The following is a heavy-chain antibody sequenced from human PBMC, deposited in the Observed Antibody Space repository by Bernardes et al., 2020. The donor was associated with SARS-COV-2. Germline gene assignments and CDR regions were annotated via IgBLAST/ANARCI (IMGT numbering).Heavy chain of an antibody. CDR1: GGSFSGYY. D-gene: IGHD2-2*02. CDR2: INHSGST. J-gene: IGHJ6*03. Sequence: SETLSLTCAVYGGSFSGYYWSWIRQPPGKGLEWIGEINHSGSTNYNPSLKSRVTISVDTSKNQFSLKLSSVTAADTAVYYCASRGYCSSTSCYRGSDYYYYYMDVWGKGTTVTVSS. V-gene: IGHV4-34*01. CDR3: ASRGYCSSTSCYRGSDYYYYYMDV.